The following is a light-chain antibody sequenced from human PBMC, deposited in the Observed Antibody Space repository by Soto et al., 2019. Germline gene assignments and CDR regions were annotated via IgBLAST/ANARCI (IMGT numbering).Light chain of an antibody. CDR2: AAS. Sequence: AIQMTQSPSSLSASVGDRVTITCRASQDIEKDLAWYQQQPGKAPKLLIYAASTLQSGVPSRFSGSGSGTDFTLTISSLQPEDFATYHCLQDHNSLTFGPGTKVDIK. V-gene: IGKV1-6*01. CDR3: LQDHNSLT. J-gene: IGKJ3*01. CDR1: QDIEKD.